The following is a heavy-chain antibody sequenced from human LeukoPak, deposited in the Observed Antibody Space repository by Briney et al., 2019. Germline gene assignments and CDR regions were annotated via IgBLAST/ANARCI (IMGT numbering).Heavy chain of an antibody. V-gene: IGHV1-46*01. CDR2: INPSGGST. J-gene: IGHJ3*02. CDR3: ARDWDDFWSGHTADI. D-gene: IGHD3-3*01. Sequence: ASVKVSCKASGYTFTSYYMHWVRQAPGQGLEWMGIINPSGGSTSYAQKFQGRVTMTRDTSTSTVYMELSSLRSEDTAVYCCARDWDDFWSGHTADIWGQGTMVTVSS. CDR1: GYTFTSYY.